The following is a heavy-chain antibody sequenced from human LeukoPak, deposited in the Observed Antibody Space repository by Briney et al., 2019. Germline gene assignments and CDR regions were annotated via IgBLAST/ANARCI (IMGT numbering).Heavy chain of an antibody. CDR2: ISGSGGST. Sequence: PGGSLRLSCAASGFTFSSYAISWVRQAPGKGLEWVSAISGSGGSTYYADSVKGRFTISRDNSKNTLYLQMNSLRAEDTAVYYCAKYGVVVVPAALIYFDYWGQGTLVTVSS. V-gene: IGHV3-23*01. J-gene: IGHJ4*02. D-gene: IGHD2-2*01. CDR1: GFTFSSYA. CDR3: AKYGVVVVPAALIYFDY.